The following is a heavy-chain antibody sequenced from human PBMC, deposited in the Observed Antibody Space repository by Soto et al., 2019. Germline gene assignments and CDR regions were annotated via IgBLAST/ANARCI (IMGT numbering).Heavy chain of an antibody. J-gene: IGHJ6*02. Sequence: QVQLVQSGAEVKKPGATEKVSCKASGYTFTNYAMHWVRQAPGQRLEWMGWINAGNGNTKYSQKFQGRVTITRDTSASTAYMELSSLRSEDTAVYYCARGPLLWGDVWGQGTTVTVSS. D-gene: IGHD3-10*01. CDR3: ARGPLLWGDV. CDR2: INAGNGNT. CDR1: GYTFTNYA. V-gene: IGHV1-3*01.